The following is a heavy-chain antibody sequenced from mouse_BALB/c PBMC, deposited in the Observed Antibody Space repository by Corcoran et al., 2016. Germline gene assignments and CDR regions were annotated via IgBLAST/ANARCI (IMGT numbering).Heavy chain of an antibody. CDR3: ARRPLGSSYEAWFAY. J-gene: IGHJ3*01. V-gene: IGHV1-18*01. Sequence: VQQQQSGPELVKPGSSVKISCKTSGYTFTEYTMPWVKKSHGKSLEWIGGINPNNGGTSYNQRFKGKATLTVDKSSSTAYMEPRSLTSEDSAVYYWARRPLGSSYEAWFAYWGQGTLVAVSA. CDR1: GYTFTEYT. CDR2: INPNNGGT. D-gene: IGHD1-1*01.